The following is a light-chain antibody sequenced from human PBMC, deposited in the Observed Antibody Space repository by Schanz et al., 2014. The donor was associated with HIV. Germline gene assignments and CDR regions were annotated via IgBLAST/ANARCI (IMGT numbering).Light chain of an antibody. V-gene: IGKV3-15*01. CDR1: QSVSSN. CDR3: QQCSSWPGT. CDR2: GAS. J-gene: IGKJ1*01. Sequence: EIVMTQSPATLSVSPGERATLSCRASQSVSSNLAWYQQKPGQAPRLLIYGASTRATGIPARFSGSGSGTEFTLTISSLQSEDFAVYYCQQCSSWPGTFGQGTKVEIK.